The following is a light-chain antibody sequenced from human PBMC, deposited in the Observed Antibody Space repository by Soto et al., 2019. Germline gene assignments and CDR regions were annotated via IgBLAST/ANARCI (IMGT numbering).Light chain of an antibody. CDR2: SAS. CDR1: QSVSSSY. J-gene: IGKJ5*01. V-gene: IGKV3-20*01. Sequence: EIVLTQSPGTLSLSPGERATLSCRASQSVSSSYLAWYQQKPGQAPRLLIYSASNRAAGVPDRFSGSGSGADFSLTISRLEPEDFALYYCQQYNDWPRITFGQGTRLEIK. CDR3: QQYNDWPRIT.